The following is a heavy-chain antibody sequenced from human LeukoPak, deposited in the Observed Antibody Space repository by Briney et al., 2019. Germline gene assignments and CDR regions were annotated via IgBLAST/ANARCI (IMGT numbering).Heavy chain of an antibody. CDR2: IYYSGST. CDR3: ARCNGEWYRPYYYYYMDV. D-gene: IGHD3-10*01. V-gene: IGHV4-59*08. Sequence: SETLSLTCTVSGGSISSYYWSWIRQPPGKGLEWIGYIYYSGSTNYNPSLKSRVTISVDTSKNQFSLKLSSVTAADTAVYYCARCNGEWYRPYYYYYMDVWGKGTTVTVSS. CDR1: GGSISSYY. J-gene: IGHJ6*03.